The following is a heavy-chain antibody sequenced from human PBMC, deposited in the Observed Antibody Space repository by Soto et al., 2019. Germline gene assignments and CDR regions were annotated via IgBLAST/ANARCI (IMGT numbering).Heavy chain of an antibody. CDR3: ASSPGLSAFDF. D-gene: IGHD3-16*01. Sequence: SATRVLPCGVAGDSVSRGRYYWSWIRLPPVKGLEWIGYIYVSGSTNYNPSLKSRVSILVDTSKNQFSLKLRSVTAADTAVYYCASSPGLSAFDFWGQGTMVTVSS. J-gene: IGHJ3*01. V-gene: IGHV4-61*01. CDR1: GDSVSRGRYY. CDR2: IYVSGST.